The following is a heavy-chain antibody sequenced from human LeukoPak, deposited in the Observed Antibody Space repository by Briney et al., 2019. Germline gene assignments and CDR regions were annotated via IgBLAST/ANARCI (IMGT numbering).Heavy chain of an antibody. J-gene: IGHJ4*02. CDR2: IRSDRNNE. CDR3: AKRMTTEAKNYFDD. V-gene: IGHV3-30*02. D-gene: IGHD4-17*01. CDR1: GFTFSNYG. Sequence: GGSLRLSCAASGFTFSNYGMHWVRQAPGEGREWVAFIRSDRNNEYYADSVKGRFTISRDNSKNTLNLQMNSLRAEDTAVYYCAKRMTTEAKNYFDDWGQGTLVTVSP.